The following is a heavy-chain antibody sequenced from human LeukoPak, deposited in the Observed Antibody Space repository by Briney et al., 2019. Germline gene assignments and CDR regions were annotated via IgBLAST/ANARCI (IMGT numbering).Heavy chain of an antibody. D-gene: IGHD3-16*01. CDR3: ARGAWTFGGYYFDY. CDR1: GYTFTSYG. J-gene: IGHJ4*02. Sequence: ASVKVCCKASGYTFTSYGISWVRQAPGQGLEWMGWISAYSGNTNYAQKLQGRVTMTTDTSTSTAYMELRSLRSDDTAVYYCARGAWTFGGYYFDYWGQGTLVTVSS. V-gene: IGHV1-18*01. CDR2: ISAYSGNT.